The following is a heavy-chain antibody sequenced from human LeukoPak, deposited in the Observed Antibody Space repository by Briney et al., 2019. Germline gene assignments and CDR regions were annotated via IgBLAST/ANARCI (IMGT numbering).Heavy chain of an antibody. CDR2: IYSGGVT. J-gene: IGHJ4*02. CDR1: GVTVSSNY. D-gene: IGHD6-19*01. V-gene: IGHV3-66*01. CDR3: ARDEVAGGFDY. Sequence: GGSLRLSCAASGVTVSSNYMSWVRQAPGKGLEWVSVIYSGGVTYYADSVKGRIIISRDNSKNTLYLQINSLRGEDTAVYYCARDEVAGGFDYWGQGTLVTVSS.